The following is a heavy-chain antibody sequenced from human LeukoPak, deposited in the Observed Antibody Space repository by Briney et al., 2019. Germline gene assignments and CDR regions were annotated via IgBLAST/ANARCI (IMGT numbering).Heavy chain of an antibody. D-gene: IGHD2-8*01. J-gene: IGHJ6*03. CDR3: AKDRCSNGVGCYYYYMDV. Sequence: GGSLRLSCTASGFTFTTYWMSWVRQAPGKGLEWVANIKQDGSEKYYVDSVKGRFTISRDNAKNSLYLQMNSLRAEGTAVYYCAKDRCSNGVGCYYYYMDVWGKGTTVTISS. CDR1: GFTFTTYW. V-gene: IGHV3-7*01. CDR2: IKQDGSEK.